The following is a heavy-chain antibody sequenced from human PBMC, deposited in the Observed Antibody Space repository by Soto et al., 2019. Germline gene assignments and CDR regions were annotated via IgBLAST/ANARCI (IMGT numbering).Heavy chain of an antibody. Sequence: SETLSLTCTVSGGSISSGGYYWSWIRQHPGKGLEWIGYIYYSGNPYYNPSLKSRVTISVDTSKNQFSLKLSSVTAADTAVYYCARDTPMSGGIHSVYFDYWGQGTLVTVSS. CDR2: IYYSGNP. CDR3: ARDTPMSGGIHSVYFDY. CDR1: GGSISSGGYY. V-gene: IGHV4-31*03. D-gene: IGHD3-22*01. J-gene: IGHJ4*02.